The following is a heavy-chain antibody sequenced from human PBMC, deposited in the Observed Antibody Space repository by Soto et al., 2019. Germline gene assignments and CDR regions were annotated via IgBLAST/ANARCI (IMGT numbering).Heavy chain of an antibody. V-gene: IGHV3-30-3*01. Sequence: GGSLRLSCAASGFTFSSYAMHWVRQAPGKGLEWVAVISYDGSNKYYADSVKGRFTISRDNSKNTLYLQMNSLRALDTAVKDGASGSGHPNYGVAEQYCFDYWGQGTLVTVSS. CDR2: ISYDGSNK. CDR1: GFTFSSYA. J-gene: IGHJ4*02. D-gene: IGHD2-8*01. CDR3: ASGSGHPNYGVAEQYCFDY.